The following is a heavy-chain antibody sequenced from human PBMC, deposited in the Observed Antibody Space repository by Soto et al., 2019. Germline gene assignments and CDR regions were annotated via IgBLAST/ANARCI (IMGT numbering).Heavy chain of an antibody. CDR1: GGSCIGYY. J-gene: IGHJ6*02. D-gene: IGHD6-19*01. CDR3: ARRRLAYYYYYGMDV. V-gene: IGHV4-34*01. CDR2: INHSGST. Sequence: SEPLSLTWAVEGGSCIGYYWSWIRQPPGKGLEWSGEINHSGSTNYNPSLKSRVTISVDTSKNQFSLKLSSVTAADTAVYYCARRRLAYYYYYGMDVWGQGTTVTVSS.